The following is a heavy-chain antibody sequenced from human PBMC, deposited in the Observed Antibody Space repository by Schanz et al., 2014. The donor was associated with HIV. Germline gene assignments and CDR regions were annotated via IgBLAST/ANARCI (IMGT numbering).Heavy chain of an antibody. CDR2: INPSGVTT. CDR3: ARRGPIAAIDFSLDP. D-gene: IGHD6-13*01. V-gene: IGHV1-46*01. CDR1: GYTFTRDY. J-gene: IGHJ5*02. Sequence: QVQLVQSGAEVKKPGASVKVSCKASGYTFTRDYIHWVRQAPGQGLEWMGIINPSGVTTAFAQKFQCRLTLTRDTSTNTGYMELTSLRSDDTAVYYCARRGPIAAIDFSLDPWGQGTLVTVSS.